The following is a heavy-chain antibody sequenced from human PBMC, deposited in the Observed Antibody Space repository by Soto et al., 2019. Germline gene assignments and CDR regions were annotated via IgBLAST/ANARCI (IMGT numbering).Heavy chain of an antibody. CDR3: TTERALTGYGAFDA. D-gene: IGHD3-9*01. CDR2: ISWNSGRI. Sequence: EVQLVESGGGLVQPGRSLRLSCAASGFTFDNYAMYWVRQVPGKGLEWVSSISWNSGRIDYADSVKGRFTISRDNAKNSIFLQMDSLSSEDTALYYCTTERALTGYGAFDAWGQGTLVTVSS. CDR1: GFTFDNYA. V-gene: IGHV3-9*01. J-gene: IGHJ5*02.